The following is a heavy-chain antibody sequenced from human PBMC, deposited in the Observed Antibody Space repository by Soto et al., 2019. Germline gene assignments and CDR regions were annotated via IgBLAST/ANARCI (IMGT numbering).Heavy chain of an antibody. D-gene: IGHD3-3*01. Sequence: QVKLVQSGAEVKKPGASVKVSCKTSGYGFTDFYIHWVRQAPGQGLEWMGWINPNSGATKSAQRFQGRVTLSRDSSISTAYLDLSSLRSDDAAVYYCTRAPRGGVIIVITSAQIDYWGQGTLVTVSS. J-gene: IGHJ4*02. CDR2: INPNSGAT. V-gene: IGHV1-2*02. CDR1: GYGFTDFY. CDR3: TRAPRGGVIIVITSAQIDY.